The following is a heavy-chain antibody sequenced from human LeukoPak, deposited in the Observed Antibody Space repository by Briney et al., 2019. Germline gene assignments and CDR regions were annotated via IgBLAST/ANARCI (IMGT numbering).Heavy chain of an antibody. CDR3: AKGGRSMVRGVILDY. CDR2: IRNVVSNT. Sequence: GGSLRLSCPASGFTLSSYGMHWVRQAPGKGLEWVAFIRNVVSNTYYADSVKGRFTISRDNSKNTPYMQMTSLRAADTAVYYCAKGGRSMVRGVILDYWGQGTLVTVSS. CDR1: GFTLSSYG. V-gene: IGHV3-30*02. D-gene: IGHD3-10*01. J-gene: IGHJ4*02.